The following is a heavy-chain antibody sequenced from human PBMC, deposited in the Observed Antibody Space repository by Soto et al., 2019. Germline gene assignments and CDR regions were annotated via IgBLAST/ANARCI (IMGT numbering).Heavy chain of an antibody. D-gene: IGHD2-8*01. V-gene: IGHV4-4*02. J-gene: IGHJ6*02. Sequence: QVQLQESGPGLVKPSGTLSLTCAVSSGSIGTTNWWSWVRQTPGKGLEWIGEIFHSGNTYYNPSLASRVTISVDTSKNQFSLNLRSVTAADTAVYYCARRTWGMDVWGQGTMVTVSS. CDR2: IFHSGNT. CDR3: ARRTWGMDV. CDR1: SGSIGTTNW.